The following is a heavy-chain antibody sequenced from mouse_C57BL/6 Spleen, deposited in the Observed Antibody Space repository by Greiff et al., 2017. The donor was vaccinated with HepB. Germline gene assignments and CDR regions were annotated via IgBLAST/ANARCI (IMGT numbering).Heavy chain of an antibody. D-gene: IGHD1-1*01. V-gene: IGHV1-81*01. CDR1: GYTFTSYG. Sequence: QVQLQQSGAELARPGASVKLSCTASGYTFTSYGIRWVQQRTGQGLEWIGEIYTSSSNTYYDEKFKGKATLTADKSSSTAYMELRSLTSEDSAVYFCAVRDAAEEDYWGQGTTLTVSS. CDR2: IYTSSSNT. J-gene: IGHJ2*01. CDR3: AVRDAAEEDY.